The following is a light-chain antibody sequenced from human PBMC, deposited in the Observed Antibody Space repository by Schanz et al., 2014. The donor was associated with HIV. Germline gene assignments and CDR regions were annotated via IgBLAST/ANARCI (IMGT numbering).Light chain of an antibody. Sequence: QSALTQPASVSGTPGQSITISCTGSESDVGGYNYVSWHQQHPGKAPKLMIYDVTDRPSGVSNRFSGSKSGNTASLTISGLQSEDEADYYCSSYTSSSTQVFGGGTKLTVL. CDR1: ESDVGGYNY. CDR2: DVT. J-gene: IGLJ3*02. CDR3: SSYTSSSTQV. V-gene: IGLV2-14*03.